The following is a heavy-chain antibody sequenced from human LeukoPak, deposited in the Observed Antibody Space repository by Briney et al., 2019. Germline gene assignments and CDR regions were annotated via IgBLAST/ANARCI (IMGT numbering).Heavy chain of an antibody. CDR2: IYYSGST. CDR3: ARPKDYYGSGSNFFEY. D-gene: IGHD3-10*01. Sequence: SETLSLTCTVSAGSISSSSYYWGWIRQPPGTGLEWIASIYYSGSTHYNPSLKSRVTISVDTSKNQFSLKLSSVTAADTAVYYCARPKDYYGSGSNFFEYWGQGTLVTVSS. J-gene: IGHJ4*02. CDR1: AGSISSSSYY. V-gene: IGHV4-39*01.